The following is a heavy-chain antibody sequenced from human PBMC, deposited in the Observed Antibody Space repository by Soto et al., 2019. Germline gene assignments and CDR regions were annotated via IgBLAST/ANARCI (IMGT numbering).Heavy chain of an antibody. J-gene: IGHJ5*01. CDR2: INPHSGAT. CDR1: GYICSASH. CDR3: VRAHALRLSSWFVS. Sequence: ASVKVSCKASGYICSASHIHWVRQAPGQGLEWLGWINPHSGATNYAQKFLGRVTMSADTSASTAYMDLARLKSDDTAVYYCVRAHALRLSSWFVS. D-gene: IGHD6-6*01. V-gene: IGHV1-2*02.